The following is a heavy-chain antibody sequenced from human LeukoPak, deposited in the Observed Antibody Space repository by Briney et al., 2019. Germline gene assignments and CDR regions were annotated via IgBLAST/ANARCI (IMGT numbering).Heavy chain of an antibody. CDR1: GFTFSPYA. V-gene: IGHV3-23*01. CDR2: ISGGGGNT. Sequence: PGGSLRLSCAASGFTFSPYAMSWVRQAPGKGLEWVSGISGGGGNTNYADSVKGRFTISRDNSKNTLYLQMNSLRAEDTAVYYCAKAIATSGTQGIDHWGQGTLVTVSS. CDR3: AKAIATSGTQGIDH. D-gene: IGHD6-13*01. J-gene: IGHJ4*02.